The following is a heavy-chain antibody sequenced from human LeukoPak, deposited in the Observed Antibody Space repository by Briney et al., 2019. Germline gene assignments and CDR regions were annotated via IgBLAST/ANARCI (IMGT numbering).Heavy chain of an antibody. CDR3: AADPDTTMAFDC. J-gene: IGHJ4*02. V-gene: IGHV1-58*02. D-gene: IGHD5-18*01. CDR2: IVGDSTDT. Sequence: SVRVSCKASGFTFTSSSIQWIRQARGQRLEWIGWIVGDSTDTYYAQRFQERVAIARDMSTSTAYLELSSLRSEDTAVYYCAADPDTTMAFDCWGQGTLVTVSS. CDR1: GFTFTSSS.